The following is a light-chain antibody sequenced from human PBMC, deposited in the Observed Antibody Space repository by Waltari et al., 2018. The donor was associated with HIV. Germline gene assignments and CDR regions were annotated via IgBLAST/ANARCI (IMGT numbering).Light chain of an antibody. J-gene: IGLJ2*01. CDR1: SSNIGSYY. CDR2: RNS. CDR3: AVWDDSLVV. V-gene: IGLV1-47*01. Sequence: QSVLTQPPSTSGTPGQRVTISCSGSSSNIGSYYVYWYQQLPGTAPNLLIYRNSQRPSGVPDRLSGSKSGTSASLAISGLRSEDEADYYCAVWDDSLVVFGGGTKLTVL.